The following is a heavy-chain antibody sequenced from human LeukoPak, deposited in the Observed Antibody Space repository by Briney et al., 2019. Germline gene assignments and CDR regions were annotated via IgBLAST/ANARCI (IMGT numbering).Heavy chain of an antibody. J-gene: IGHJ6*02. CDR1: GFTFSDYA. V-gene: IGHV3-30-3*01. Sequence: GGSLRLSCAASGFTFSDYAMHWVRQAPGKGLEWVAVISKDGSDKYYPGSVKGRFTISRDNSKNTLYLQMNSLRAEDTAVYYCAKDQTGSGWYNYYYYYYGMDVWGQGTTVTVSS. CDR3: AKDQTGSGWYNYYYYYYGMDV. D-gene: IGHD6-19*01. CDR2: ISKDGSDK.